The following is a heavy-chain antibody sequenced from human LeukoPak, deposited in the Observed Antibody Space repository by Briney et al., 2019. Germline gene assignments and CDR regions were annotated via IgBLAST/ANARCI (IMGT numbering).Heavy chain of an antibody. CDR2: ISYDRSNR. CDR1: RFTFSSYA. D-gene: IGHD1-26*01. V-gene: IGHV3-30-3*01. CDR3: ASGSYHRFDY. J-gene: IGHJ4*02. Sequence: GGSLRLSCAASRFTFSSYALHWVRQAPGKGLEWVAVISYDRSNRYYADSVKGRFTISRDNSKNTLYLQMNSLRAEDTAVYYCASGSYHRFDYWGQGTLVTVSS.